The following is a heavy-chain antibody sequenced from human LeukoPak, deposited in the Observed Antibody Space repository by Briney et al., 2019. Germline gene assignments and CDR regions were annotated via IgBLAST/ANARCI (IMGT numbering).Heavy chain of an antibody. V-gene: IGHV3-7*01. J-gene: IGHJ4*02. Sequence: PGGSLRLSCAASRFTFSSYGMHWVRQAPGKGLEWLANIKEDGNDRNYLDSVKGRFTISRDNAKDSMYLQMNNLRAGDTAVYYCARGFGGYDPLGCWGRGTLVTVSS. D-gene: IGHD5-12*01. CDR1: RFTFSSYG. CDR2: IKEDGNDR. CDR3: ARGFGGYDPLGC.